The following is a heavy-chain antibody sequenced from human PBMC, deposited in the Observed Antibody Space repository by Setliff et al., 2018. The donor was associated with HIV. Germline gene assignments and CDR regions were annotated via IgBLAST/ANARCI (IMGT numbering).Heavy chain of an antibody. CDR2: INTNTGNP. CDR1: GYTFTSYA. J-gene: IGHJ6*02. V-gene: IGHV7-4-1*02. CDR3: ARIRYGGIFLYYYYGMDV. D-gene: IGHD2-15*01. Sequence: ASVKVSCKASGYTFTSYAMNWVRQAPGQGLEWMGWINTNTGNPTYAQGFTGRFVFSLDTSVSTAYLQISSLKAEDTAVYYCARIRYGGIFLYYYYGMDVWGQGTTVTVS.